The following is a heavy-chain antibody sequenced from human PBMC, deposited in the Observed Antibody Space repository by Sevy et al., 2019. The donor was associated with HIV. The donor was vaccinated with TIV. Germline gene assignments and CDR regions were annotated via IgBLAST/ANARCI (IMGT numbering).Heavy chain of an antibody. J-gene: IGHJ4*02. V-gene: IGHV3-13*01. CDR3: ARGVGRWFGDREYYFDY. Sequence: GGSLRLSCAASGFTFSSYDMHWVRQATGKGVEWVSAIGTAGDTYYPGSVKGRFTISRENAKNSLYLQMNSLRAGDTAVYYCARGVGRWFGDREYYFDYWGQGTLVTVSS. D-gene: IGHD3-10*01. CDR2: IGTAGDT. CDR1: GFTFSSYD.